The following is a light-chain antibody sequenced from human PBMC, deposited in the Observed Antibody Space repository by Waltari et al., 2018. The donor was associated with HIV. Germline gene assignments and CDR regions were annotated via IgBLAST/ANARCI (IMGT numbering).Light chain of an antibody. V-gene: IGLV1-47*01. J-gene: IGLJ1*01. CDR2: RNN. CDR1: SSNIGSNS. CDR3: AAWDDSLSGYV. Sequence: QSVLTQPPSASGTPGQRVTISCSGSSSNIGSNSGYCYQQLPGTAPKLLIYRNNQRPSGVPDRFSGSKSGTSASLAISGLRSEDEADYYCAAWDDSLSGYVFGTGTKVTVL.